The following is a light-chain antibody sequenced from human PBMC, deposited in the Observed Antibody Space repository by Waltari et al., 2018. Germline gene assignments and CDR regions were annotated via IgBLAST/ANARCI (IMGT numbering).Light chain of an antibody. J-gene: IGLJ2*01. V-gene: IGLV2-8*01. CDR3: SSYAGSNTVV. Sequence: QSALTQPPSASGSPGQSVTISCHGTSSAVGGYNHVSWYQQYPGKAPKLMIYEVSKRPSGVPERFSGSKSGNTASLTVSGLQGDDEADYYCSSYAGSNTVVFGGGTKLTVL. CDR2: EVS. CDR1: SSAVGGYNH.